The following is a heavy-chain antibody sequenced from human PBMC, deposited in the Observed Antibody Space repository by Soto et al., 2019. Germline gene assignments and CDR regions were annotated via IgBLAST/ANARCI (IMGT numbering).Heavy chain of an antibody. J-gene: IGHJ4*02. D-gene: IGHD1-26*01. V-gene: IGHV4-34*01. CDR1: GGSFSGYY. CDR2: INHSGGT. Sequence: PSETLSLTWAAYGGSFSGYYWSWIRQPPGKGLEWIGEINHSGGTNYNPSLKSRVTISVDTSKNQFSLKLSSVTAADTAVYYCARLRWEQPWVFDYWGQGTLVTVSS. CDR3: ARLRWEQPWVFDY.